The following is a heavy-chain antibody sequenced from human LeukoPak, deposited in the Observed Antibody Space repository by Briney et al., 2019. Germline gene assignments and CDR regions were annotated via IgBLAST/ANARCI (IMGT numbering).Heavy chain of an antibody. J-gene: IGHJ6*02. CDR3: ARVEGDFWSGYPYYYYGMDV. CDR1: GFTFSSYG. Sequence: SGGSLRLSCAASGFTFSSYGMHWVRQAPGKGLEWVAVISYDGSNKYYADSVKGRFTIARDNSKNTLYLQMNSLRAEDTAVYYCARVEGDFWSGYPYYYYGMDVWGQGTTVTVSS. CDR2: ISYDGSNK. V-gene: IGHV3-30*03. D-gene: IGHD3-3*01.